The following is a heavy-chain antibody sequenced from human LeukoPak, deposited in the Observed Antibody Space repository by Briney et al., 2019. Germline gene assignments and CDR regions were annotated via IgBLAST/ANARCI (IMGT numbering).Heavy chain of an antibody. CDR3: ARGPRAYSSGYYYPFDY. CDR2: INSDGSSA. CDR1: GFTFSSYW. J-gene: IGHJ4*02. Sequence: GGSLRLSCAASGFTFSSYWMHWVRQAPGKGLVWVSRINSDGSSASYADSVKGRFTISRDNAKNTLYLQMNSPRAEDTAVYYCARGPRAYSSGYYYPFDYWGQGTLVTVSS. D-gene: IGHD3-22*01. V-gene: IGHV3-74*01.